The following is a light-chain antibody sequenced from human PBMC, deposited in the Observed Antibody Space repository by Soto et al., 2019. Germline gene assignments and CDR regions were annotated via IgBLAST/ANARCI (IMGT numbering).Light chain of an antibody. CDR2: AAS. CDR3: LRHNDYPIT. CDR1: QGIGNG. Sequence: DIPMTQSPSSLAASVGDRVTITCRASQGIGNGLSWFQQKPGKAPKRLIYAASTLQSGVPSRFSGSGSGTEFTLTISSLQPEDFATYYCLRHNDYPITFGQGTRLEMK. V-gene: IGKV1-17*01. J-gene: IGKJ5*01.